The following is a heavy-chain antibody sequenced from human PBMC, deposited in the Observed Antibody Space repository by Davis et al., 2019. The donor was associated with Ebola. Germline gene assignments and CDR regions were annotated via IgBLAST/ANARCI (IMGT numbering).Heavy chain of an antibody. V-gene: IGHV1-2*06. CDR3: ARVDSSSWFNWFDP. Sequence: AASVKVSCKASGYTFTGYYMHWVRQAPGQGLEWMGRINPNSGGTNYAQKFQGRVTMTRDTSISTAYMELSSLRSEDTAVYYCARVDSSSWFNWFDPWGQGTLVTVSS. D-gene: IGHD6-13*01. CDR2: INPNSGGT. CDR1: GYTFTGYY. J-gene: IGHJ5*02.